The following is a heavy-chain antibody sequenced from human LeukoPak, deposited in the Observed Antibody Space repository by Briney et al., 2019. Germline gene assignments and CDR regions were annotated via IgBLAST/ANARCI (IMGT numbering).Heavy chain of an antibody. J-gene: IGHJ1*01. D-gene: IGHD3-22*01. V-gene: IGHV4-38-2*01. CDR1: GYSISSGYY. CDR3: ARRPGVRGYSGLVYFQY. Sequence: SETLSLTCAVSGYSISSGYYWGWIRQPPGKGLEWIGSIYHSGSTYYNPSLKSRVTISADTSKNQFSLKVNSVTAADTAVYYCARRPGVRGYSGLVYFQYWGQGTLVIVSS. CDR2: IYHSGST.